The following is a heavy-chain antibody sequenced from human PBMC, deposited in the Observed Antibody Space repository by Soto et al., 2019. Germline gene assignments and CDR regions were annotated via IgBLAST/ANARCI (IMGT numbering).Heavy chain of an antibody. Sequence: SVKVSCKASGGTFSSYAISWVRQAPGQGLEWMGGIIPIFGTANYAQKFQGRVTITADESTSTAYMELSSLRFEDMSVYCCAAYSSLGYYYYYGMDVWGQGTTVTVSS. V-gene: IGHV1-69*13. D-gene: IGHD6-6*01. CDR3: AAYSSLGYYYYYGMDV. CDR1: GGTFSSYA. J-gene: IGHJ6*02. CDR2: IIPIFGTA.